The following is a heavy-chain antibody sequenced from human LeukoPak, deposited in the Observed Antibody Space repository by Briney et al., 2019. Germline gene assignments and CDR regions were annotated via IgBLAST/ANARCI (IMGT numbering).Heavy chain of an antibody. V-gene: IGHV1-18*01. CDR2: IGAYNGNT. D-gene: IGHD6-19*01. CDR3: ARDRGLAVYGMDV. Sequence: ASVKVSCKASGYTFTSYGISWVRQAPGQGLEWMGWIGAYNGNTNYAQNLQGSVTMTTDTSTSTAYMELRSLRSDDTAVYYCARDRGLAVYGMDVWGQGTTVTVSS. J-gene: IGHJ6*02. CDR1: GYTFTSYG.